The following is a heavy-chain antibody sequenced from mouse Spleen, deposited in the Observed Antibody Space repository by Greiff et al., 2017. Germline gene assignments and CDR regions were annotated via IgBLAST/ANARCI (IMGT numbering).Heavy chain of an antibody. CDR2: INYDGSST. CDR1: GFTFSDYY. D-gene: IGHD1-1*01. V-gene: IGHV5-16*01. J-gene: IGHJ2*01. Sequence: EVMLVESEGGLVQPGSSMKLSCTASGFTFSDYYMAWVRQVPEKGLEWVANINYDGSSTYYLDSLKSRFIISRDNAKNILYLQMSSLKSEDTATYYCAREGFYYDFDYWGQGTTLTVSS. CDR3: AREGFYYDFDY.